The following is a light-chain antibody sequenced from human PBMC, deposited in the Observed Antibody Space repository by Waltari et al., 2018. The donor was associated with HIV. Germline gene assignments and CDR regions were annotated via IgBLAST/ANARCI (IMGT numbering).Light chain of an antibody. V-gene: IGLV1-47*01. Sequence: QSVLTQPPSASGTPGQRVTISCSGSSSNIGSNYVYWYQQLPGTAPKLLIYRNNQRPSGVPDRFSGSKSGTSASLAISGLRSEDETIYYCVAWDDSLSGLVFGGGTKLTVL. CDR2: RNN. CDR3: VAWDDSLSGLV. CDR1: SSNIGSNY. J-gene: IGLJ3*02.